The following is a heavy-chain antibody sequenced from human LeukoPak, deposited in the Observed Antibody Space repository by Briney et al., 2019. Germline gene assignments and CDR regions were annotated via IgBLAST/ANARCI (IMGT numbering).Heavy chain of an antibody. CDR1: GGSFSGYY. CDR2: INHSGST. J-gene: IGHJ4*02. CDR3: ASSRGVSVAARRFPLTY. V-gene: IGHV4-34*01. D-gene: IGHD6-6*01. Sequence: KSSETLSLTCAVYGGSFSGYYWSWIRQPPGKGLEWIGEINHSGSTNYNPSLKSRVTISVDTSKNQFSLKLSSVTAADTAVYYCASSRGVSVAARRFPLTYWGQGTLVTVSS.